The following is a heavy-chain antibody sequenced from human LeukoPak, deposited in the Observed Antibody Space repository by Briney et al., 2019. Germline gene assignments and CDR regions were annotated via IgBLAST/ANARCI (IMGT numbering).Heavy chain of an antibody. V-gene: IGHV1-46*01. CDR3: ARAAPALSYSSSWYYDY. CDR2: INPSGGST. Sequence: GASVKVSCKSSGYTFTSYYMHWVRQAPAQGLEWMGIINPSGGSTSYAQKFQGRVTMTRDTSTSTVYMELSSLRSEDTAVYYCARAAPALSYSSSWYYDYWGQGTLVTVSS. CDR1: GYTFTSYY. D-gene: IGHD6-13*01. J-gene: IGHJ4*02.